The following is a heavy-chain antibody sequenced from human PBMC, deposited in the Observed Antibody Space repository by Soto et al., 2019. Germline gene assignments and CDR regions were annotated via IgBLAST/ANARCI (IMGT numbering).Heavy chain of an antibody. J-gene: IGHJ4*02. V-gene: IGHV4-39*01. D-gene: IGHD2-8*01. Sequence: SETLSLTCTVSGDSLRSSYHYWGWICQSPGKGLEWIGSIYYTGNTYYNPSLKSRVSISVDMATNEISLRLRAESVADTAVYFCVRVEMYAGEFTPNFDYWGQGTLVTVSS. CDR1: GDSLRSSYHY. CDR3: VRVEMYAGEFTPNFDY. CDR2: IYYTGNT.